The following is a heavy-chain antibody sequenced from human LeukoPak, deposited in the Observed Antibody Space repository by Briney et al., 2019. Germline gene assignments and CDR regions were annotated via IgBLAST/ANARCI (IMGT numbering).Heavy chain of an antibody. J-gene: IGHJ3*02. D-gene: IGHD3-3*01. CDR1: GYTFTSYD. CDR3: ARDPRITIFGVVIPDAFDI. CDR2: MNPNSGNT. V-gene: IGHV1-8*01. Sequence: GASVMVSCKASGYTFTSYDINWVRQATGQGLEWMGWMNPNSGNTGYAQKFQGRVTMTRNTSISTAYMELSSLRSEDTAVYYCARDPRITIFGVVIPDAFDIWGQGTMVTVSS.